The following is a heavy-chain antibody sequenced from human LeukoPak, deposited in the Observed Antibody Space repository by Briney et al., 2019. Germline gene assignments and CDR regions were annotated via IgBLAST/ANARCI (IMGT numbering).Heavy chain of an antibody. CDR1: GFTFSSFA. Sequence: QSGGSLRLSCAVSGFTFSSFAMSWVRQAPGKGLEWVSVISDSGGTTFYADSVKGRFTISRDNSKNTLYLQMNSLRAEDTAVYNCAKEASGYGYYFDHWGQGTLVTVSS. CDR2: ISDSGGTT. CDR3: AKEASGYGYYFDH. V-gene: IGHV3-23*01. J-gene: IGHJ4*02. D-gene: IGHD3-10*01.